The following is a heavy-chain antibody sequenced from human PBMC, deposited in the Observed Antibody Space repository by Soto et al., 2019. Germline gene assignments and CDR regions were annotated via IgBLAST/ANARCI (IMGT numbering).Heavy chain of an antibody. CDR3: AGINIVVVPAAWSAGAFDI. D-gene: IGHD2-2*01. V-gene: IGHV1-46*01. J-gene: IGHJ3*02. CDR2: INPSGGST. Sequence: GASVKVSCKASGYTFTSYGISWVRQAPGQGLEWMGIINPSGGSTSYAQKFQGRVTMTRDTSTSTVYMELSSLRSEDTAVYYCAGINIVVVPAAWSAGAFDIWGQGTMVTVSS. CDR1: GYTFTSYG.